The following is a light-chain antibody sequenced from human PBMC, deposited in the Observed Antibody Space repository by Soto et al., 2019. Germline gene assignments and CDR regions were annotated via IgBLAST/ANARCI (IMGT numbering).Light chain of an antibody. CDR2: EVS. V-gene: IGLV2-14*01. CDR1: SSDVGDYDY. J-gene: IGLJ2*01. Sequence: QSALTQPASVSGSPGQSITISCTGTSSDVGDYDYVSWYQQHPGKAPKLMIYEVSNRPSGVSNRFSGSKSGNTASLTISGLQAEDEAEFYCSSYRSSTSFILFGGGTKLTVL. CDR3: SSYRSSTSFIL.